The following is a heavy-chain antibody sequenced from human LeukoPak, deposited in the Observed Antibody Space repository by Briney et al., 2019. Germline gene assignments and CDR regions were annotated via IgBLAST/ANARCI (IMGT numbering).Heavy chain of an antibody. CDR3: TTGIRGD. Sequence: GGSLRLSCAASGLTFTNAWMNWVRQAPGKGLEWAGRIASKTDGGTTDYAAPVKGRFTISRDDSKNTLFLQMNSLKTEDTAVYYCTTGIRGDCGQGTLVTVSS. V-gene: IGHV3-15*04. J-gene: IGHJ4*02. CDR2: IASKTDGGTT. CDR1: GLTFTNAW.